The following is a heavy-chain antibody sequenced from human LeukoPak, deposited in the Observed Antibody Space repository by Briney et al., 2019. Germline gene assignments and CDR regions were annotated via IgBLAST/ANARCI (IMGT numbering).Heavy chain of an antibody. Sequence: GGSLRLSCAASGFTFSSYAMHWVRQAPGKGLEWVAVISYDGSNKYYADSVKGRFTISGDNSKNTLYLQMNSLRAEDTAVYYCAREGSSSWYQFDYWGQGTLVTVSS. CDR2: ISYDGSNK. V-gene: IGHV3-30*14. J-gene: IGHJ4*02. CDR1: GFTFSSYA. CDR3: AREGSSSWYQFDY. D-gene: IGHD6-13*01.